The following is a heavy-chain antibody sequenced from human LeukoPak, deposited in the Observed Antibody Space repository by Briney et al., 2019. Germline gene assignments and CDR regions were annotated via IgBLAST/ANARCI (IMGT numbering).Heavy chain of an antibody. D-gene: IGHD6-13*01. CDR3: ARGSGIAAVTGGIFVN. CDR2: IYSSGST. CDR1: GGSISSYY. Sequence: SETLSLTCTVSGGSISSYYWSWIRQPAGKGLEWIGRIYSSGSTNYNPSLKSRVTMSVDTSKNQFSLKLSSVTAADTAVYYCARGSGIAAVTGGIFVNWGQGTLVTVSS. V-gene: IGHV4-4*07. J-gene: IGHJ4*02.